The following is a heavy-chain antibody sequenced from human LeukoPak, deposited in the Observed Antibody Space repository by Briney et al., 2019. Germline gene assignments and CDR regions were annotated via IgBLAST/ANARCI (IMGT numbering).Heavy chain of an antibody. V-gene: IGHV3-30*04. D-gene: IGHD3-10*01. CDR2: ISYDGSNK. CDR3: ARDFWFGELPRGPWGMDV. CDR1: GFTFSSYA. J-gene: IGHJ6*02. Sequence: GGSLRLSCAASGFTFSSYAMHWVRQAPGKGLEWVAVISYDGSNKYYADSVKGRFTISRDNSKNTLYLQMNSLRAEDTAVYYCARDFWFGELPRGPWGMDVWGQGTTVTVSS.